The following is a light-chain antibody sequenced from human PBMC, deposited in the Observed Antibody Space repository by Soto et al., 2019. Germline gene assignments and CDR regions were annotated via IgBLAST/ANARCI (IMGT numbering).Light chain of an antibody. J-gene: IGKJ1*01. CDR1: QSVSSNF. Sequence: EIVLTQSPGTPSLSPGERATLSCRASQSVSSNFLAWYQQKPGQAPRLLIYGASSRATGMPDRFSGSGSGTDFTLTISRLEPEDFAVYYCQQYGSSPWTFGQGTKVEIK. V-gene: IGKV3-20*01. CDR2: GAS. CDR3: QQYGSSPWT.